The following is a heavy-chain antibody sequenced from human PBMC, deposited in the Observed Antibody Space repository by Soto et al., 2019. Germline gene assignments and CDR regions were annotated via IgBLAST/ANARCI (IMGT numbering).Heavy chain of an antibody. D-gene: IGHD3-22*01. J-gene: IGHJ4*02. CDR1: GFTFNNYW. Sequence: GGSLRLSCSVSGFTFNNYWMTWVRQAPGKGLEWVANINQDESQKYYADSVKGRFVISRDNIKNSLYLQMNSLRVEDSSIFYFAWYELPYIHPCLYDSQQPXYYDSHDCWGQGA. CDR2: INQDESQK. CDR3: AWYELPYIHPCLYDSQQPXYYDSHDC. V-gene: IGHV3-7*02.